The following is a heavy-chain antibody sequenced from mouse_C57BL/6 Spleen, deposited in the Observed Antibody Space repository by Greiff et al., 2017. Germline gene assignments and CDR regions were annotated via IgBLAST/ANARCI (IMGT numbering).Heavy chain of an antibody. CDR3: ARKGDVRDYAMDY. D-gene: IGHD3-3*01. J-gene: IGHJ4*01. CDR1: GFSLTSYG. Sequence: QVQLKESGPGLVQPSQRLSITCTVSGFSLTSYGVHWVRQSPGKGLEWLGVIWSGGSTDYNAAFISRLSISKDNSKSQVFFKMNSLQADDTAIYYCARKGDVRDYAMDYWGQGTSVTVSS. V-gene: IGHV2-2*01. CDR2: IWSGGST.